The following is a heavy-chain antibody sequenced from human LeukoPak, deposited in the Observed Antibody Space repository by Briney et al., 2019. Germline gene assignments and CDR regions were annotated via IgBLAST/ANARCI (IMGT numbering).Heavy chain of an antibody. D-gene: IGHD6-25*01. CDR3: ARDPSPAGWFDR. J-gene: IGHJ5*02. V-gene: IGHV3-74*01. Sequence: PGGSLRLSCAASGFTFSSYSMNWVRQAPGKGLEWVSRINSDGSSTSYADSVKGRCTVSRDNAKNTLYLQMNSLRVEDTAIYYCARDPSPAGWFDRWGQGTLVTVSS. CDR2: INSDGSST. CDR1: GFTFSSYS.